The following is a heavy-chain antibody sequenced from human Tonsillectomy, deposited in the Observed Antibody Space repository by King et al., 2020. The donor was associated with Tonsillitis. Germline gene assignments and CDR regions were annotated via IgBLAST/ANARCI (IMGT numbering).Heavy chain of an antibody. CDR1: GGTFNNYA. J-gene: IGHJ6*03. CDR2: IIAMLGLA. Sequence: QLVQSGAEVKKAGSSVKVSCKVSGGTFNNYAISWVRQAPGQGLEWMGRIIAMLGLANYAQKFQGRVTIIPDKSTSTAYLELSSLRSEGTAVYYCARDAGYCSGGSCDGYYYYYMDGWGKGTTVTVSS. D-gene: IGHD2-15*01. V-gene: IGHV1-69*04. CDR3: ARDAGYCSGGSCDGYYYYYMDG.